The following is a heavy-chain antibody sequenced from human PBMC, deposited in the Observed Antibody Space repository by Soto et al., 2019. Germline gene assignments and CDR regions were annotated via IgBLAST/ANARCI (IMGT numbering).Heavy chain of an antibody. CDR3: ASDLGKSSGYHYGMAV. V-gene: IGHV1-46*01. CDR2: INPSGGST. D-gene: IGHD3-22*01. Sequence: ASVKVSCKASGYTFTSYYMHWVRQAPGQGLEWMGIINPSGGSTSYAQKFQGRVTMTRDTSTSTVYMELSSLRSEDTAVYYCASDLGKSSGYHYGMAVWGQGTTVTVSS. J-gene: IGHJ6*01. CDR1: GYTFTSYY.